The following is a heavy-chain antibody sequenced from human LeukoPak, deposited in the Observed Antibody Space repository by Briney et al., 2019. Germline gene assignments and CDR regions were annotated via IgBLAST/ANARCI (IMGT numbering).Heavy chain of an antibody. CDR2: INHSGST. V-gene: IGHV4-34*01. J-gene: IGHJ4*02. CDR3: AARGIAAAPGNY. CDR1: GGSFSGYY. Sequence: SETLSLTCAVYGGSFSGYYWSWIRHPPGKGLEWIGEINHSGSTNYNPSLKSRVTISVDTSKNQCSLKLSSVTAADAAVYYCAARGIAAAPGNYWGQGTLVTVSS. D-gene: IGHD6-13*01.